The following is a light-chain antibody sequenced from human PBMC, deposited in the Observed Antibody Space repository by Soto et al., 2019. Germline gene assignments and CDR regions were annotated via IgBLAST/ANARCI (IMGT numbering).Light chain of an antibody. CDR3: QQYNTYPGT. Sequence: DIQMTQSPSTLSASVGDRVTITCRASQSISNWSAWYQQKPGKVPKLLIYKASSLESGVPSSFSGSGSGTEFTLTISCLQPDDFATYYCQQYNTYPGTFGQGTKVDIK. CDR1: QSISNW. V-gene: IGKV1-5*03. CDR2: KAS. J-gene: IGKJ1*01.